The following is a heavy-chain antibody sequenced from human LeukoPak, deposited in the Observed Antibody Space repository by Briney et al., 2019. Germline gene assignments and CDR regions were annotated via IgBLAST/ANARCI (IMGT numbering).Heavy chain of an antibody. CDR3: ARAMVISGAFDI. D-gene: IGHD5-18*01. CDR2: TYYRSKWYN. J-gene: IGHJ3*02. V-gene: IGHV6-1*01. Sequence: SQTLSLTFAISGDSVSSNSAAWNWIRQSPSRGLEWLGRTYYRSKWYNDYAVSLKSRITINPDTSKNQFSLQLNSVTPEDTAVYYCARAMVISGAFDIWGQGTMVTVSS. CDR1: GDSVSSNSAA.